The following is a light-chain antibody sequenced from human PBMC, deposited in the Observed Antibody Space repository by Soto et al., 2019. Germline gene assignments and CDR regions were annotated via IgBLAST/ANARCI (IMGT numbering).Light chain of an antibody. J-gene: IGKJ4*01. Sequence: EIVLTQSPATLSLSPGERATLSCRASQGVTSYLAWYQQKPGQAPRLLIYDASNRATGIPARFSGSGPGTDFTLTISSLEPQDFAVYYCQQRSNWLTFGGGTTVEIK. V-gene: IGKV3D-11*01. CDR2: DAS. CDR1: QGVTSY. CDR3: QQRSNWLT.